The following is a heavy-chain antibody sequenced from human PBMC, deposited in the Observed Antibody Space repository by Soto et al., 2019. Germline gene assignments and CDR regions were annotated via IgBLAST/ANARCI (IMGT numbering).Heavy chain of an antibody. CDR1: GFTFDDYA. D-gene: IGHD3-3*01. Sequence: EVQLVESGGGLVQPGRSLRLSCAASGFTFDDYAMHWVRQAPGKGLEWVSGISWNSGSIGYADSVKGRFTISRDNAKNSLYLQMNSLRAEDTALYYCAKDDHPGTILPSAFDIWGQGTMVTVSS. CDR2: ISWNSGSI. J-gene: IGHJ3*02. CDR3: AKDDHPGTILPSAFDI. V-gene: IGHV3-9*01.